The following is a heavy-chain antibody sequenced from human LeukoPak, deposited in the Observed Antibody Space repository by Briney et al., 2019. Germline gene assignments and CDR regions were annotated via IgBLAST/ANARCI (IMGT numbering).Heavy chain of an antibody. CDR1: GGSISSTTYY. CDR2: VYYRGNT. Sequence: SETLSLTCTVSGGSISSTTYYWGWIRQPPGKGLEWIGSVYYRGNTYYNPSLKSRVTISVDTSKNQFSLKLSSVTAADTAVYYCAGPNTAMVNDAFDIWGQGTMVTVSS. CDR3: AGPNTAMVNDAFDI. V-gene: IGHV4-39*01. D-gene: IGHD5-18*01. J-gene: IGHJ3*02.